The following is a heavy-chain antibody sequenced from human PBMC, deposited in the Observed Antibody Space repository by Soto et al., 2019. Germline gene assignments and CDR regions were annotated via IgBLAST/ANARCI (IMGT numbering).Heavy chain of an antibody. D-gene: IGHD2-15*01. CDR1: GFTFSSYG. J-gene: IGHJ3*02. CDR2: IWYDGSNK. V-gene: IGHV3-33*01. Sequence: SLRLSCAASGFTFSSYGMHWVRQAPGKGLEWVAVIWYDGSNKYYADSVKGRFTISRDNSKNTLYLQMNSLRAEDTAVYYCARGYLRCSGGSCYSEAFDIRAQGTMVTGSS. CDR3: ARGYLRCSGGSCYSEAFDI.